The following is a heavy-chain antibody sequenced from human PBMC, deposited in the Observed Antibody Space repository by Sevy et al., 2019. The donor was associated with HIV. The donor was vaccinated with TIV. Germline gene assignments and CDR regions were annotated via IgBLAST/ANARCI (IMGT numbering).Heavy chain of an antibody. CDR2: ISNSGSTI. V-gene: IGHV3-48*03. J-gene: IGHJ4*02. Sequence: GGSLRLSCTASGFTFSSYEMNWVRQAPGKGLEWVSYISNSGSTIHYSDSVKGRFTISRDKAKNSLYLQMNSLRAEDTAVYYCARDLPASATTVPHFDYWGRGTLVTVSS. CDR1: GFTFSSYE. D-gene: IGHD4-17*01. CDR3: ARDLPASATTVPHFDY.